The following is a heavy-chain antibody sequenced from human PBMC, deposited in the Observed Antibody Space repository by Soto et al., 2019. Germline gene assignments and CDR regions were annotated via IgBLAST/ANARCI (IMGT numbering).Heavy chain of an antibody. CDR3: ARRPPIYYSDSRGYYYRAYYFGY. D-gene: IGHD3-22*01. Sequence: QVQLVQSGAEVKKPGASVKVSCKASGYTFTSYCISWVRQAPGQGLEGMGWISAYNGNTNYAQKLQGRLTMTTDTSTITAYMELRSLRSDDTAVYYCARRPPIYYSDSRGYYYRAYYFGYWGQGTLVTVSS. CDR2: ISAYNGNT. J-gene: IGHJ4*02. CDR1: GYTFTSYC. V-gene: IGHV1-18*04.